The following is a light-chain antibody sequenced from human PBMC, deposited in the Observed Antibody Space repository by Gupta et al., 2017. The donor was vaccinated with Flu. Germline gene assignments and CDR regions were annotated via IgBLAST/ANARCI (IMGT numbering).Light chain of an antibody. CDR2: EVA. CDR1: SRDTGDYDR. Sequence: QSALTQPASVSGSPGQTITISCTGTSRDTGDYDRVSWYQQHPGKAPKLIIYEVAYRPSGVSNRFSGSKSGNTAALTISGLQADDEADYYCCSYTRTTASIIAWVFGGGTKVTVL. CDR3: CSYTRTTASIIAWV. V-gene: IGLV2-14*01. J-gene: IGLJ3*02.